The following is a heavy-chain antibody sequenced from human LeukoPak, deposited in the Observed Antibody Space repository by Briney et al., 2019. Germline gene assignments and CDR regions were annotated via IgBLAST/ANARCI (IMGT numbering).Heavy chain of an antibody. J-gene: IGHJ3*02. CDR2: IIPIFGTA. Sequence: SVKVSCKASGGTFSSYAISWVRQAPGQGLEWMGGIIPIFGTANYAQKFQGRVTITADESTSTAYMELSSLRSEDTAVYYCASAYDSSGYYYREDAFDIWGQGKMVTVSS. D-gene: IGHD3-22*01. V-gene: IGHV1-69*13. CDR1: GGTFSSYA. CDR3: ASAYDSSGYYYREDAFDI.